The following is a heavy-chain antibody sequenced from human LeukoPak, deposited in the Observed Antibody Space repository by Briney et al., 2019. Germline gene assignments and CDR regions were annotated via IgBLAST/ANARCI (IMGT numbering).Heavy chain of an antibody. J-gene: IGHJ5*02. Sequence: GGSLRLSCAASGFTFSNYWMHWVRQAPGKGLVWVSRIKGDETYKDYADSEKGRFTISRDNAKNTLYLQMNSLRAEDTAVYYCAKDRVGPWGQGTLVTVSS. CDR2: IKGDETYK. V-gene: IGHV3-74*01. CDR3: AKDRVGP. CDR1: GFTFSNYW.